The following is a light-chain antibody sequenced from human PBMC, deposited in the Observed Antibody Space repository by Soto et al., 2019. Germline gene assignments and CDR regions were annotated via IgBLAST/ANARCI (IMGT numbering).Light chain of an antibody. CDR3: QQYNDWPRT. J-gene: IGKJ1*01. CDR2: GAS. V-gene: IGKV3-15*01. Sequence: DIVMTQSPATLSVSPGGRATLSCRASQSVSSNLAWYQQKRGQAPRLLMYGASTRATGIPVRFSGSGSGTEFTLIISSLQSEDFAVYYCQQYNDWPRTFGQGTKVEIK. CDR1: QSVSSN.